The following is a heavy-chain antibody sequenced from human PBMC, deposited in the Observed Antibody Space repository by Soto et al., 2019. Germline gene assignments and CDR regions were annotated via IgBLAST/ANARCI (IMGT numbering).Heavy chain of an antibody. V-gene: IGHV4-30-2*01. D-gene: IGHD6-6*01. CDR2: IYHSGST. Sequence: QLQLQESGSGLVKPSQTLSLTCAVSGGSISSGGYSWSWIRQPPGKGLEWIGYIYHSGSTYYTPSLKSRVTISVDRSKNQFSLKLSSVTAADTAVYYCARVQGGYSGSSGWFDPWGQGTLVTVSS. CDR3: ARVQGGYSGSSGWFDP. CDR1: GGSISSGGYS. J-gene: IGHJ5*02.